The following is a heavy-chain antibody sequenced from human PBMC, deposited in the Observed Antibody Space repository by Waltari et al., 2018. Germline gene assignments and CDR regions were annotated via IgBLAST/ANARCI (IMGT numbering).Heavy chain of an antibody. CDR3: ARQAARNFDY. J-gene: IGHJ4*02. CDR1: GYTFFGYY. Sequence: VQLVQSGAEVTTPGASVTVSCQASGYTFFGYYIHWVRQAPGQGLEWMGWINPNTGGTKYAQKYQGRVTLTRDTSISTAYMELSSLGSDDMAVFYCARQAARNFDYWGQGTLVTVSS. V-gene: IGHV1-2*02. CDR2: INPNTGGT.